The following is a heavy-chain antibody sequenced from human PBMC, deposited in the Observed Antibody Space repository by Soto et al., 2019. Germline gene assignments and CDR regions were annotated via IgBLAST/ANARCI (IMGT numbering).Heavy chain of an antibody. J-gene: IGHJ6*03. Sequence: SLKIACEASGYTFTNWWIGWVRQMPGKGLEWMGIIYPGDSDTRYSPSFQGQVTISADKSITTAYLQWSSLKASDTAMYYCARRYCSGGSCCSGLGHYYYMDVWGKGTTVTLSS. V-gene: IGHV5-51*01. CDR3: ARRYCSGGSCCSGLGHYYYMDV. CDR2: IYPGDSDT. CDR1: GYTFTNWW. D-gene: IGHD2-15*01.